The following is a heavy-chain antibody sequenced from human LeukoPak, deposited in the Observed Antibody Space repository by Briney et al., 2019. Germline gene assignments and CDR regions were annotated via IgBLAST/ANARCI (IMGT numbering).Heavy chain of an antibody. Sequence: ASVSVSCKVSGYSFTELSMQWVRQAPGKGVECLGGFDPEEAKMVYAQKFQGRVTMTEDTSTDTAYMELRGLTSEDTAVYYCATRSGDFWSGYVDWGQGTLVAVSS. CDR2: FDPEEAKM. J-gene: IGHJ4*02. D-gene: IGHD3-3*01. CDR1: GYSFTELS. CDR3: ATRSGDFWSGYVD. V-gene: IGHV1-24*01.